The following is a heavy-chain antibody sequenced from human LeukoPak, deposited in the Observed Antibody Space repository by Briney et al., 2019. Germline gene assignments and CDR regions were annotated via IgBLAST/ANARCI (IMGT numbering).Heavy chain of an antibody. CDR3: AKDGGGWLQLSFDY. CDR2: IRYDGSNK. D-gene: IGHD5-24*01. Sequence: GGSLRLSCAASGFTFSNYGIHWVRQAPGKGLEWVAFIRYDGSNKYYADSVKGRFTISRDNSKNTLFLQMNSLRAEGTAVYYCAKDGGGWLQLSFDYWGQGTLVTVSS. J-gene: IGHJ4*02. CDR1: GFTFSNYG. V-gene: IGHV3-30*02.